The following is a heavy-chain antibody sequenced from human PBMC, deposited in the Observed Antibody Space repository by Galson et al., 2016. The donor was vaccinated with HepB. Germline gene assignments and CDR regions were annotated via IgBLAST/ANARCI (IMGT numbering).Heavy chain of an antibody. V-gene: IGHV1-46*01. CDR2: INPTGGST. CDR1: GYTFTSYY. CDR3: ARDYGAGGFYYFDY. J-gene: IGHJ4*02. Sequence: SVKVSCKASGYTFTSYYIYWVRQAPGRGLEWVGVINPTGGSTDFEPRFQDRVTLTRDTSTGTVYMELTSLTSDDTAVYYCARDYGAGGFYYFDYWGQGTLITVSS. D-gene: IGHD6-13*01.